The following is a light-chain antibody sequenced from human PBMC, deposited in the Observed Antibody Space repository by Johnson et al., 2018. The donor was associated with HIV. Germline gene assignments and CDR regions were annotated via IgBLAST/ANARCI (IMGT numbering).Light chain of an antibody. CDR2: ANN. V-gene: IGLV1-51*02. CDR3: GTWDSSLSRYV. Sequence: QSVLTQPPSVSAAPGQKVTISCSGSSSNIGNNYVSWYQQLPGTAPTLLIYANNKRPSGIPARFSGSKSGTSATLGITGLQTGDEADYYCGTWDSSLSRYVFDTGTKVTVL. CDR1: SSNIGNNY. J-gene: IGLJ1*01.